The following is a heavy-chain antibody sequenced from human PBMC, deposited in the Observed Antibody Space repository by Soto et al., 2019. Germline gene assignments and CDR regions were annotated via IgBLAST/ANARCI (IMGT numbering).Heavy chain of an antibody. V-gene: IGHV2-5*02. D-gene: IGHD2-2*01. CDR3: ALTIVVVPAGWYYFDY. Sequence: QITLKESGPTLVKPTQTLTLTCTFSGFSLSTSGVGVGWIRQPPGKALEWLALIYWDDDKRYSPSLKSRLTITKDTYKNQVVLTMTNMDPVDTATYYCALTIVVVPAGWYYFDYWGQGTLVTVSS. CDR1: GFSLSTSGVG. CDR2: IYWDDDK. J-gene: IGHJ4*02.